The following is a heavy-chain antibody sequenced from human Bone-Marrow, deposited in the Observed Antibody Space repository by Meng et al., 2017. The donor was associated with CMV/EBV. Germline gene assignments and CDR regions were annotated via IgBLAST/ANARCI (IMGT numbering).Heavy chain of an antibody. CDR1: GGSISSYY. D-gene: IGHD1-14*01. V-gene: IGHV4-4*07. J-gene: IGHJ2*01. Sequence: SETLSLTCTVYGGSISSYYWSWIRQPAGKGLEWIGRIYTSGSTNYNPSLKSRVTMSVDTSKNQFSLKLSSVTAADTAVYYCARENRPYWYFDLWGRSTLVTVSS. CDR2: IYTSGST. CDR3: ARENRPYWYFDL.